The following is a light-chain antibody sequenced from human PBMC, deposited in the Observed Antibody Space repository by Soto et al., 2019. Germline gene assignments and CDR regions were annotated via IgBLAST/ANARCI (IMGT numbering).Light chain of an antibody. CDR3: CSYAGSSTLYV. Sequence: QSALTQPASVSGSPGQSITIFCTGTSSDIGTYNLVSWYQQHPGKAPKLMIYEVNKRPSGVSDRFSGSKSGNTASLTISGFQAEDEADYYCCSYAGSSTLYVFGTGTKVTVL. V-gene: IGLV2-23*02. J-gene: IGLJ1*01. CDR1: SSDIGTYNL. CDR2: EVN.